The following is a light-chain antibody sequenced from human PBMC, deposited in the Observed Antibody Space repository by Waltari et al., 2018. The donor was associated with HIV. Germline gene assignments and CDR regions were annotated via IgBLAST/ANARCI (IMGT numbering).Light chain of an antibody. CDR3: SSYSRTSTFV. J-gene: IGLJ1*01. Sequence: QSALTQPASVSGSPGQSITISCTGTRSDIGDYDFVAWSQQHPGKAPKLMIYDVIQRPSGVAFRVSGSKSGNTASLTISGLQAEDEADYYCSSYSRTSTFVFGTGTKVTVL. CDR1: RSDIGDYDF. CDR2: DVI. V-gene: IGLV2-14*03.